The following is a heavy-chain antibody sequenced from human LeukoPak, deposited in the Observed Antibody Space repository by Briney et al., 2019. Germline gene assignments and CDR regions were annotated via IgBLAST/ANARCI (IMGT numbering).Heavy chain of an antibody. Sequence: GRSLRLSCAASGFTFSSFGVHWVRQAPGKGLEWVAFISYGGSNDYYADSVKGRFTISRDNSKNTLYLQMNSLRAEDTAVYYCGSGNYLVYWGQGTLVTVSS. CDR2: ISYGGSND. CDR3: GSGNYLVY. CDR1: GFTFSSFG. D-gene: IGHD1-26*01. J-gene: IGHJ4*02. V-gene: IGHV3-30*03.